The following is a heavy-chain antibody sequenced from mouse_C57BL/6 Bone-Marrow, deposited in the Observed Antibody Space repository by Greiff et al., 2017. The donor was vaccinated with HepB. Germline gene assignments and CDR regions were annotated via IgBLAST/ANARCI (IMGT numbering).Heavy chain of an antibody. J-gene: IGHJ4*01. CDR1: GYAFSSYW. CDR2: IYPGDGDT. V-gene: IGHV1-80*01. D-gene: IGHD2-3*01. Sequence: VKLQESGAELVKPGASVKISCKASGYAFSSYWMNWVKQRPGKGLEWIGQIYPGDGDTNYNGKFKGKATLTADKSSSTAYMQLSSLTSEDSAVYFCAREMVYDGYPYAMDYWGQGTSVTVSS. CDR3: AREMVYDGYPYAMDY.